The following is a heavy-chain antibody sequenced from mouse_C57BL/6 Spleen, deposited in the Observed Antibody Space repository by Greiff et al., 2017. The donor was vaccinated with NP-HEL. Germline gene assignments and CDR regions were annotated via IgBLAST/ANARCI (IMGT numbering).Heavy chain of an antibody. Sequence: EVMLVESGGGLVQPGGSLSLSCAASGFTFTDYYMSWVRQPPGKALEWLGFIRNKANGYTTEYSASVKGRFTISRDNSQSILYLQMNALRAEDSATYYCARYGYDGYYWYFDVWGTGTTVTVSS. D-gene: IGHD2-3*01. CDR2: IRNKANGYTT. CDR3: ARYGYDGYYWYFDV. CDR1: GFTFTDYY. V-gene: IGHV7-3*01. J-gene: IGHJ1*03.